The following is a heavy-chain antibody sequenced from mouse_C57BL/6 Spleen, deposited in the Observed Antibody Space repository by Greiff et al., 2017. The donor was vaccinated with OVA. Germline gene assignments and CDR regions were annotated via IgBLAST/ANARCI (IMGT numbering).Heavy chain of an antibody. V-gene: IGHV1-50*01. CDR1: GYAFTSYW. D-gene: IGHD1-1*01. CDR3: ARRSSYYGSSHWYFDV. J-gene: IGHJ1*03. Sequence: QVQLQQSGPELVKPGASVKISCKASGYAFTSYWMQWVKQRPGQGLEWIGEIDPSDSYTNYNQKFKGKATLTVDTSSSTAYMQLSSLTSEDSAVYYCARRSSYYGSSHWYFDVWGTGTTVTVSS. CDR2: IDPSDSYT.